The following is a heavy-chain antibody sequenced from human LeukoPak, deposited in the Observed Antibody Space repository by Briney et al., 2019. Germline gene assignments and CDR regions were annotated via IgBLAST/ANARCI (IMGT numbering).Heavy chain of an antibody. Sequence: GGSLRLSCEASGFTFSSYEMNWVRQAPGKGLEWIAYIGRGGGPIYYSDSVQGRFAIPRDDATSSVNLQMDGLRGDDTALYYCARTARAGRKLLYYFDYWGQGALVTVAS. CDR2: IGRGGGPI. CDR3: ARTARAGRKLLYYFDY. V-gene: IGHV3-48*03. J-gene: IGHJ4*02. D-gene: IGHD3-10*01. CDR1: GFTFSSYE.